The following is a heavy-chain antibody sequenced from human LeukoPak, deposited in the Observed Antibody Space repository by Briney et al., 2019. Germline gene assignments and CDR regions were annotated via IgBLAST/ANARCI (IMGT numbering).Heavy chain of an antibody. CDR1: GITLSNYG. Sequence: GSLRLSCAVSGITLSNYGMSWVRQAQGNGLEWVAGIRGSGDATNYADSVKGRFTISRDNPQNTLYLQMNSLRVEDTAVYFCAKRGVVIRVILVGFHKEAYYFDSWGQGAPVTVSS. CDR2: IRGSGDAT. J-gene: IGHJ4*02. CDR3: AKRGVVIRVILVGFHKEAYYFDS. V-gene: IGHV3-23*01. D-gene: IGHD3-22*01.